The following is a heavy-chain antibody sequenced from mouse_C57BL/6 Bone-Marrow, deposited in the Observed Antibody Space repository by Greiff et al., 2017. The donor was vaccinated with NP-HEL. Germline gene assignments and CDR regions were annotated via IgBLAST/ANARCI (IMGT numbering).Heavy chain of an antibody. CDR2: IDPSDSYT. Sequence: VQLQQSGAELVKPGASVKLSCKASGYTFTSYWMQWVKQRPGQGLEWIGEIDPSDSYTNYNQKFKGKATLTVDTSSSTAYMQLSSLTSEDSAVYYCARWDYDGYWGQGTTLTVSS. CDR3: ARWDYDGY. J-gene: IGHJ2*01. V-gene: IGHV1-50*01. CDR1: GYTFTSYW. D-gene: IGHD2-4*01.